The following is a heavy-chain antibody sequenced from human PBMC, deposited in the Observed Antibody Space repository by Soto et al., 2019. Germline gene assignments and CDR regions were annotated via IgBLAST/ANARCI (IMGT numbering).Heavy chain of an antibody. V-gene: IGHV4-30-4*01. CDR2: IYYSGST. Sequence: SETLSLTCTVSGGSISSGDYYWSWIRQSPGKGLEWIGYIYYSGSTYYNPPLKSRVTISVDTSKNQFSLKLSSVTAADTAVYYCARDKSANDDFWSGYLDYWGQGTLVTVSS. D-gene: IGHD3-3*01. J-gene: IGHJ4*02. CDR1: GGSISSGDYY. CDR3: ARDKSANDDFWSGYLDY.